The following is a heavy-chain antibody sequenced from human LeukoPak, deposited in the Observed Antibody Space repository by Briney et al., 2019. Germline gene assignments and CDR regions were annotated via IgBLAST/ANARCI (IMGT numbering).Heavy chain of an antibody. Sequence: GGSLRLSCAASGFTFSSYWMSWVRQAPGKGLEWVANIKQDGSEKYYVDSVKGRFTISRDNAKNSLYLQMNSLRAEDTAVYYCAKDPRFGAAAGTRYYYYYGMDVWGQGTTVTVSS. D-gene: IGHD6-13*01. J-gene: IGHJ6*02. CDR2: IKQDGSEK. CDR3: AKDPRFGAAAGTRYYYYYGMDV. V-gene: IGHV3-7*01. CDR1: GFTFSSYW.